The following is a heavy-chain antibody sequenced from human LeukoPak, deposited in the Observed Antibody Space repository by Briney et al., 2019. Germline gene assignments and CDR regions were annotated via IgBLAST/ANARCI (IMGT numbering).Heavy chain of an antibody. D-gene: IGHD6-19*01. Sequence: GGSLRLSCAASGFTFSDHYMDWVRQAPGKGLEWIGRIRNKANGYTTEYAASVKGRFTISRDDSGNSLHLQMNSLKTEDTAVYYCARSGSGSGWYRHFEFWGQGTLVSV. CDR1: GFTFSDHY. V-gene: IGHV3-72*01. CDR2: IRNKANGYTT. CDR3: ARSGSGSGWYRHFEF. J-gene: IGHJ4*02.